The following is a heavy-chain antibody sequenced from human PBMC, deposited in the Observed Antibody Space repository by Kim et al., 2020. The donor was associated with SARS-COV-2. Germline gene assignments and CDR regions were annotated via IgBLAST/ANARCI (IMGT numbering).Heavy chain of an antibody. J-gene: IGHJ3*02. CDR1: GCSISSEDYY. V-gene: IGHV4-30-4*01. Sequence: SETLSLTCTVSGCSISSEDYYWSWIRQPPGKGLEWIGYTSHSGSTYYNPSLNSRITTSTDTSKNHFSLTLTSATTADTAVYYCSTSAGHAFDTWGQG. D-gene: IGHD6-13*01. CDR3: STSAGHAFDT. CDR2: TSHSGST.